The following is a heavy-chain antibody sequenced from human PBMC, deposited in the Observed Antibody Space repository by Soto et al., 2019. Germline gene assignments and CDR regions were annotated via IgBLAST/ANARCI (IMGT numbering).Heavy chain of an antibody. Sequence: GGSLRLSCAASGFTFSNAWMNWVRQAPGKGLEWVGRIKSKTDGGTTDYAAPVKGRFTISRDDSKNTLYLQMNSLKTEDTAVYYCTFESSSGWFPFDYWGQGTLVTVSS. CDR2: IKSKTDGGTT. D-gene: IGHD6-19*01. V-gene: IGHV3-15*07. CDR3: TFESSSGWFPFDY. CDR1: GFTFSNAW. J-gene: IGHJ4*02.